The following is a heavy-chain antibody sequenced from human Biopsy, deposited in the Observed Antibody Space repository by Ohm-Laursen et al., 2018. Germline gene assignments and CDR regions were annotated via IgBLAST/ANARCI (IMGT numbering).Heavy chain of an antibody. D-gene: IGHD5/OR15-5a*01. J-gene: IGHJ3*02. Sequence: GASVKVSCKASGYTFTTYGISWVRQAPGQGLEWLGWISGQRNKTRYGQKVQGRVMMTKDTSTTTAHLELRSLRSDDTAVYYCARHSPPGLEVSWNDVFDIWGQGTVVTVS. V-gene: IGHV1-18*04. CDR3: ARHSPPGLEVSWNDVFDI. CDR1: GYTFTTYG. CDR2: ISGQRNKT.